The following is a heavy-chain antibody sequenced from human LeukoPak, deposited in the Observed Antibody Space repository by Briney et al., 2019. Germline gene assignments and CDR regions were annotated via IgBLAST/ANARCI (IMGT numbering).Heavy chain of an antibody. V-gene: IGHV1-2*02. Sequence: GASVKVSCKASGYTFTGYYMRWVRQAPGQGLEWMGWINPESGGTNYAQKFQGRVTMTRGTSISTVYMDLSSLRSDDTAVYYCARDSRYCGGDCYSNQLPHYYFDYWGQGTLVTVSS. D-gene: IGHD2-21*02. CDR2: INPESGGT. J-gene: IGHJ4*02. CDR1: GYTFTGYY. CDR3: ARDSRYCGGDCYSNQLPHYYFDY.